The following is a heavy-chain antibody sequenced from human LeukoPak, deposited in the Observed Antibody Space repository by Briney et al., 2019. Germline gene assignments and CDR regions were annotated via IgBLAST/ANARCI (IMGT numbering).Heavy chain of an antibody. Sequence: GGSLRLSCAASGFTFSDHFMDWARQAPGKGLEWVARTRNKAHSYSTEYATSARGRFTISRDDSRNSLYLQMNSLQTADTAVYYCVRCLHYYGSRGSRYDVFDIWGHGTMVTVSS. V-gene: IGHV3-72*01. D-gene: IGHD3-22*01. CDR1: GFTFSDHF. CDR2: TRNKAHSYST. CDR3: VRCLHYYGSRGSRYDVFDI. J-gene: IGHJ3*02.